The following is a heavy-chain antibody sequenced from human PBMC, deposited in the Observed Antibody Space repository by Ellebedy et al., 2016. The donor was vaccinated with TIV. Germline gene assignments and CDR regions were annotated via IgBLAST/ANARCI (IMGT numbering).Heavy chain of an antibody. V-gene: IGHV3-74*01. CDR2: IDNDGSTT. CDR1: GFTFSDYG. Sequence: GESLKISXAASGFTFSDYGMHWFRQAPGKGLVWISRIDNDGSTTTYADSVKGRFTISRDNAKNTLYLQMNSLRAEDTAVYYCARGGGTTVVAIDYWGQGALVAVSS. CDR3: ARGGGTTVVAIDY. J-gene: IGHJ4*02. D-gene: IGHD4-23*01.